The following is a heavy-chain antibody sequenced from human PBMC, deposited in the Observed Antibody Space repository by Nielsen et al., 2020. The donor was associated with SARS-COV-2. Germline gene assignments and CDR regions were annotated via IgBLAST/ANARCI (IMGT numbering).Heavy chain of an antibody. V-gene: IGHV3-23*01. CDR3: AKDPRRITMVRGVMPRSAFDI. J-gene: IGHJ3*02. Sequence: VRQAPGKGLEWVSTISGSGGTTYYADSVKGRFTISRDNSQNTLFLLINSLRVEDTAVYYCAKDPRRITMVRGVMPRSAFDIWGQGTMVTVS. D-gene: IGHD3-10*01. CDR2: ISGSGGTT.